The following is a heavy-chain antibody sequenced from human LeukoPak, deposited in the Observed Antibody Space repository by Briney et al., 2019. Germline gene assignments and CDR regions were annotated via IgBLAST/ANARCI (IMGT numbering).Heavy chain of an antibody. Sequence: SETLSLTCSVYGGSFSGYYWRWIRQPPGKGLEWIGEINHSGNSNYNPSLKSRVTISVDTSKNQLSLKLNSVTAADTGVYYCARGLTHWGQGTLVTVSS. V-gene: IGHV4-34*01. J-gene: IGHJ4*02. CDR3: ARGLTH. CDR2: INHSGNS. CDR1: GGSFSGYY.